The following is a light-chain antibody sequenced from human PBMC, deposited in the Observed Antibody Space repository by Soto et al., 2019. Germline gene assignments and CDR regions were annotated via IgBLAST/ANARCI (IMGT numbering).Light chain of an antibody. Sequence: EIVLTQSPGTLSLSPGERATLSFRASQSVSSSYLAWYQQKPGQAPRLLIYGASSRATGIPDRFSGSGSGTDFTLTISSLEPEDFAVYYCQQRSNWPPSWTFGQGTKVDI. CDR2: GAS. CDR1: QSVSSSY. CDR3: QQRSNWPPSWT. J-gene: IGKJ1*01. V-gene: IGKV3D-20*02.